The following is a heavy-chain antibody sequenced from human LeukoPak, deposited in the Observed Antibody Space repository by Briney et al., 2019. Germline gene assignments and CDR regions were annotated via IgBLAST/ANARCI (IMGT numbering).Heavy chain of an antibody. Sequence: PGGSLRLSCAASGFTFSSYGMHWVRQAPGKGLEWVAFIRYDGSNKYYADSVKGRFTISRDNSKNTLYLQMNSLRAEDTAVYYCAKDLFSGLPDRAIDFDYWGQGTLVTVSS. CDR2: IRYDGSNK. J-gene: IGHJ4*02. D-gene: IGHD5-12*01. CDR3: AKDLFSGLPDRAIDFDY. CDR1: GFTFSSYG. V-gene: IGHV3-30*02.